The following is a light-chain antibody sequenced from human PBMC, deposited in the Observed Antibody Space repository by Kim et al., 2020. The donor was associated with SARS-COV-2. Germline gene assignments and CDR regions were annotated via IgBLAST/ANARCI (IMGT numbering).Light chain of an antibody. CDR2: DVS. CDR3: SSYTSSSTWV. CDR1: SSDVGGYNY. J-gene: IGLJ3*02. V-gene: IGLV2-14*03. Sequence: GQSITISCTGTSSDVGGYNYVSWYQQHPGKAPKLMIYDVSNRPSGVSNRFSGSKCGNTASLTISGLQAEDEADYYCSSYTSSSTWVFGGGTQLTVL.